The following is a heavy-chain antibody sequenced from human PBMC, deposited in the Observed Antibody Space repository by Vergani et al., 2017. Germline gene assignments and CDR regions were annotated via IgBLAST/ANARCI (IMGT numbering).Heavy chain of an antibody. CDR2: IIPIFGTA. V-gene: IGHV1-69*12. CDR1: GGTFSSYA. Sequence: QVQLVQSGAEVKKPGSSVKVSCKASGGTFSSYAISWVRQAPGQGLEWMGGIIPIFGTANYAQKFQGRVTITADESTSTAYMELSSLRSEDTAVYYCARRGEDYYDSSGYYYYYYGMDVWGQGTTVTVSS. J-gene: IGHJ6*02. D-gene: IGHD3-22*01. CDR3: ARRGEDYYDSSGYYYYYYGMDV.